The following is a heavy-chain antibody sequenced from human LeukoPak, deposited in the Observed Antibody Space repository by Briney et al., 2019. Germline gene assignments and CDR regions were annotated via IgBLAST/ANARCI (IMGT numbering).Heavy chain of an antibody. CDR1: GFTFSSYS. CDR2: ISSSSSYI. D-gene: IGHD3-16*02. CDR3: ARDREKYYDYVWGSYRYSGAFDI. J-gene: IGHJ3*02. V-gene: IGHV3-21*01. Sequence: SGGSLRLSCAASGFTFSSYSMNWVRQAPGKGLEWVSSISSSSSYIYYADSVKGRFTISRDNAKNSLYLQMNSLRAEDTAVYCCARDREKYYDYVWGSYRYSGAFDIWGQGTMVTVSS.